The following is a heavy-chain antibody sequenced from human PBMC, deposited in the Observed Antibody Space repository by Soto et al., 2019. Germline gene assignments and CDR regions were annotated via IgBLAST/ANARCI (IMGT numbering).Heavy chain of an antibody. V-gene: IGHV4-59*01. CDR1: GDSMTYSY. J-gene: IGHJ6*03. CDR3: XXXXXGPDILADQFVDYYYYMDV. CDR2: IYYSGST. Sequence: QVQLQESGPGQVKPSETLSLTCTVSGDSMTYSYWSWIRLLPGKGLEWVGYIYYSGSTSYNPSLRRRVIMSVXXXXXXXXXXXXXXXXXXXXXXXXXXXXXGPDILADQFVDYYYYMDVWGQGTTVTVSS. D-gene: IGHD3-9*01.